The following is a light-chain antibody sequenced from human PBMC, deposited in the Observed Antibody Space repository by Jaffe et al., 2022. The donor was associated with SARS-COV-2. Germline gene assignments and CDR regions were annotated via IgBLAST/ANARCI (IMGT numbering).Light chain of an antibody. V-gene: IGKV3-20*01. CDR3: QHYGSSSWT. J-gene: IGKJ1*01. CDR1: QSVSSSS. CDR2: GVS. Sequence: EIVLTQSPGTLSLSPGERATLSCRASQSVSSSSLTWYQQKAGQAPRLLIYGVSSRATGIPDRFSGSGSGTDFTLTISRLEPEDFAVYYCQHYGSSSWTFGQGTKVEIK.